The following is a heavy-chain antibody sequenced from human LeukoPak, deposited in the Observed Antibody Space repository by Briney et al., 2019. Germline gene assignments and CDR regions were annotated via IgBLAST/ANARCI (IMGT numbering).Heavy chain of an antibody. CDR2: ISAYNGNT. V-gene: IGHV1-18*04. J-gene: IGHJ4*02. CDR3: ARDQREYSGSYWVDY. CDR1: GYTFTSYY. D-gene: IGHD1-26*01. Sequence: ASVKVSCKASGYTFTSYYMHWVRQAPGQGLEWMGWISAYNGNTNYAQKLQGRVTMTTDTSTSTAYMELRSLRSDDTAVYYCARDQREYSGSYWVDYWGQGTLVTVSS.